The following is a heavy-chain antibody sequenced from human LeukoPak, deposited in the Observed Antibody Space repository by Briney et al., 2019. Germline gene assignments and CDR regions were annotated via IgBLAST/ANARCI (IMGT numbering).Heavy chain of an antibody. D-gene: IGHD3-10*01. CDR1: GFTVSSNY. Sequence: GGSLRLSCAASGFTVSSNYMSWVRQAPGKGLEWVSVIYSGGSTYYADSVKGRFTISRDNAKNTLYLQMNRLTVEDTAVYYCGRGMRDYYGLDYWGQGFLVTVSS. CDR2: IYSGGST. J-gene: IGHJ4*02. CDR3: GRGMRDYYGLDY. V-gene: IGHV3-66*01.